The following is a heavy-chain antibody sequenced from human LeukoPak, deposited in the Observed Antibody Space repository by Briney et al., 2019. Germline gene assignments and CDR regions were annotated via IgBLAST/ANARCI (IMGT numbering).Heavy chain of an antibody. CDR1: GGSITSYY. CDR2: VSDGGRT. Sequence: LXTLSLTCSVSGGSITSYYWSWIRQPPGKGLEWIGHVSDGGRTNYSPSLRRRVSISVDTSKIQFSLKLNSVTAADTAVYFCARASTTFDDWGQGTLVTVSS. V-gene: IGHV4-59*01. CDR3: ARASTTFDD. J-gene: IGHJ4*02. D-gene: IGHD1-14*01.